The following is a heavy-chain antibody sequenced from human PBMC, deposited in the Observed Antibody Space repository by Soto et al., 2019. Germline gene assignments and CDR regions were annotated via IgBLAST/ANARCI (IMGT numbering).Heavy chain of an antibody. CDR1: GFTFSSYA. Sequence: EVQLVESGGGLVLPGGSLRLSCAASGFTFSSYAMHWVRQAPGKGLECVSAITSNGGNTDYANSVKGRFTISRDNSKNALYLQMGSRRAEDMAVYYCARRIPFGYGMDVWGQGTTVTVSS. CDR3: ARRIPFGYGMDV. CDR2: ITSNGGNT. V-gene: IGHV3-64*01. J-gene: IGHJ6*02. D-gene: IGHD2-21*01.